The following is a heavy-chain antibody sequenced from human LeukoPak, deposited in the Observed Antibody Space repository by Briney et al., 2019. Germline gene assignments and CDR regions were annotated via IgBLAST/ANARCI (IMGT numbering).Heavy chain of an antibody. D-gene: IGHD3-10*01. CDR3: AKALWFGELLDAFDI. J-gene: IGHJ3*02. CDR2: ISWNSGSI. CDR1: GFTFDDYA. Sequence: PGGSLRLSCAASGFTFDDYAMHWVRQAPGKGLEWVSGISWNSGSIGYADSAKGRFTISRDNAKNSLYLQMNGLRAEDTALYYCAKALWFGELLDAFDIWGQGTMVTVSS. V-gene: IGHV3-9*01.